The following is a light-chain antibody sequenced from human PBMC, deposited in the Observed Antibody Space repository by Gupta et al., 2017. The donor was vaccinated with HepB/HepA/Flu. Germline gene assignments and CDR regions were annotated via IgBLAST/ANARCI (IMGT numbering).Light chain of an antibody. CDR2: DAS. CDR1: QSVSSSF. J-gene: IGKJ1*01. CDR3: QQYGSSPQT. Sequence: EIVLTQSPGTLSLSPGERATLSCRASQSVSSSFLAWHQQKPGQAPRLLIYDASSRATGLPDRFSGSGSGTDFTLTISRLEPEDFAVYFCQQYGSSPQTFGQGTKVEIK. V-gene: IGKV3-20*01.